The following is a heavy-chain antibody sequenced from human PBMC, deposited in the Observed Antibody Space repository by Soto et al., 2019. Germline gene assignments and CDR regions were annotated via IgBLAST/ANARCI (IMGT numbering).Heavy chain of an antibody. V-gene: IGHV1-69*06. CDR3: ARLEDYYDSSGYPSDY. J-gene: IGHJ4*02. CDR2: IIPIFGTA. Sequence: SVKVSCKASGGTFSSYAISWVRQAPGQGLEWMGWIIPIFGTANYAQKFQGRVTITADKSTSTAYMELSSLRSEDTAVYYCARLEDYYDSSGYPSDYWGQGTLVTVSS. CDR1: GGTFSSYA. D-gene: IGHD3-22*01.